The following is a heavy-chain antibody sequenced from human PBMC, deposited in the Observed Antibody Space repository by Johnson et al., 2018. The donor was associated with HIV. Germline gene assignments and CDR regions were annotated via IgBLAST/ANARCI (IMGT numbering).Heavy chain of an antibody. CDR1: GFTFTNAW. D-gene: IGHD2/OR15-2a*01. CDR2: IKSKADGGTT. J-gene: IGHJ3*02. V-gene: IGHV3-15*01. CDR3: ARAYIYGAFDI. Sequence: VQLVESGGGLVKPGGSLRLSCAASGFTFTNAWMSWVRQAPGKGLEWVGRIKSKADGGTTDYAAPVQGRFTISRDDSKNTQYLQMNSLRAEDTAVYYCARAYIYGAFDIWGQGTMVTVSS.